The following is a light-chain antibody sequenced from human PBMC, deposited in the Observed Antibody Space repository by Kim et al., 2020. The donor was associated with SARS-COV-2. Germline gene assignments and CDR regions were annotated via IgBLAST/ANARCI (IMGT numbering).Light chain of an antibody. CDR2: DAP. J-gene: IGKJ2*01. Sequence: SACRGDSDTITCRDCQRIRCWLVWYAQTPEKAPALLSYDAPSVESGAPTRFRGSGSGTELTHTIRNLQRDDFALHYCQQYNSYSYALGQGNKLE. V-gene: IGKV1-5*01. CDR3: QQYNSYSYA. CDR1: QRIRCW.